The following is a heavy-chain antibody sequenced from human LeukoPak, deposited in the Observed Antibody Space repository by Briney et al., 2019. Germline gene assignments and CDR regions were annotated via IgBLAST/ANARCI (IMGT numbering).Heavy chain of an antibody. V-gene: IGHV3-23*01. D-gene: IGHD5-18*01. J-gene: IGHJ4*02. CDR1: GFTFSSYG. CDR3: AKHRGYSYGYPFDY. Sequence: GGTLRLSCAASGFTFSSYGMSWVRQAPGKGLEWVSAISGSGGSTYYADSVKGRFTISRDNSKNTLYLQMNSLRAEDTAVYYCAKHRGYSYGYPFDYWGQGTLVTVSS. CDR2: ISGSGGST.